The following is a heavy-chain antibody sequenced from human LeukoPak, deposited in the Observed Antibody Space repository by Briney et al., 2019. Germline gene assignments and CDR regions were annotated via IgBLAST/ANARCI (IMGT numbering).Heavy chain of an antibody. J-gene: IGHJ4*02. CDR2: ISSSGSTI. Sequence: GGSLRLSCADSGFTFNDYYMSWIRQAPGKGLEWVSCISSSGSTIYYADSVKGRFTISRDNAKKSLYLQMNSLRAEDTAIYYCAKGNRPRKTIRNSSDCWGQGAMATVS. CDR3: AKGNRPRKTIRNSSDC. CDR1: GFTFNDYY. V-gene: IGHV3-11*01. D-gene: IGHD1-14*01.